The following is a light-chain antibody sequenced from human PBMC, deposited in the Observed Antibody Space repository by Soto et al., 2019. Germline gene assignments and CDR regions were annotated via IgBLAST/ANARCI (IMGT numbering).Light chain of an antibody. CDR2: RNN. V-gene: IGLV1-47*01. J-gene: IGLJ1*01. CDR3: ATWDDSLNGIHV. CDR1: TSNIRNNH. Sequence: QSGLTQLPSAPRNPGQEETIACYKSTSNIRNNHVYWYQQLPGTAPKLCIYRNNQRPSGVPDRFSRSKSGTSASLALSGLRSDDQADYFCATWDDSLNGIHVFGTGTKVTVL.